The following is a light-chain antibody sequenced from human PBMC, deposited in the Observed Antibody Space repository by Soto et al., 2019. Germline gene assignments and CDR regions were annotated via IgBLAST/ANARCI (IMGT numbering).Light chain of an antibody. Sequence: EIVLTQSPATLSLSPGERATLSCRASQSVSSYLAWYQHKPGQAPRLLIYDASNRATGIPARFSGSGSGTEFTLTISSLEPEDFAIYYCQQRSNWPRTFGQGTKLEIK. V-gene: IGKV3-11*01. CDR1: QSVSSY. CDR3: QQRSNWPRT. J-gene: IGKJ2*01. CDR2: DAS.